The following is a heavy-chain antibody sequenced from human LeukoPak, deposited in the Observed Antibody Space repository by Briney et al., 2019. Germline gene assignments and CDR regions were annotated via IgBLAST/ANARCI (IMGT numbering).Heavy chain of an antibody. D-gene: IGHD5-12*01. CDR3: ARDWATDAFDI. J-gene: IGHJ3*02. CDR2: MNPNSGNT. CDR1: GYTFTSYD. Sequence: ASVKVSCKASGYTFTSYDINWVRQATGQGLEWMGWMNPNSGNTGYAQKFQGRVTITADKSTSTAYMELSSLRSEDTAVYYCARDWATDAFDIWGQGTMVTVSS. V-gene: IGHV1-8*01.